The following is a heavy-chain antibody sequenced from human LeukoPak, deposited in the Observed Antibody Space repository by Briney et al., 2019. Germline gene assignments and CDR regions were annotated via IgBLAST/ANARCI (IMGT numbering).Heavy chain of an antibody. J-gene: IGHJ3*02. CDR2: IYYSGST. D-gene: IGHD3-22*01. CDR3: ARHFTYYYDSSGYPRDAFDI. CDR1: GGSISSYY. Sequence: PSETLSLTCTVSGGSISSYYWSWIRQSPGKGLGWIGYIYYSGSTNYNPSLKSRVSISVDMSKNQVSLKLSSVTAADTALYYCARHFTYYYDSSGYPRDAFDIWGQGTMVSVSS. V-gene: IGHV4-59*08.